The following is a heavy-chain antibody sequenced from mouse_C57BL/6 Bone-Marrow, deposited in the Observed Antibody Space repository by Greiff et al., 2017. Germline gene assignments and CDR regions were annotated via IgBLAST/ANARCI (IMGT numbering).Heavy chain of an antibody. D-gene: IGHD6-1*01. CDR3: ARQGPRLFAY. CDR1: GFTFSSYG. Sequence: EVQVVESGGDLVKPGGSLKLSCAASGFTFSSYGMSWVRQTPDKRLEWVATISSGGSYTYYPDGVKGRFTISRDTAKNTLYLQMSSLKSEDTAMYYCARQGPRLFAYWGQGTRVTVSA. CDR2: ISSGGSYT. J-gene: IGHJ3*01. V-gene: IGHV5-6*01.